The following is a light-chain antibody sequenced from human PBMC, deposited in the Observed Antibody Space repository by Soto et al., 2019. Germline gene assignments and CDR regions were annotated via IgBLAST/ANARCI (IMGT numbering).Light chain of an antibody. CDR2: EVN. V-gene: IGLV2-14*01. CDR3: SSYTTTGTPFV. J-gene: IGLJ6*01. Sequence: QSALTQPASVSGSPGQSITISCSGTSSDVGAYNFVSWYQVHPGRAPKLIISEVNVRPSGVSHRFSGSKSGNTASLTISGLQAEDDADYYCSSYTTTGTPFVFGSGTQLTVL. CDR1: SSDVGAYNF.